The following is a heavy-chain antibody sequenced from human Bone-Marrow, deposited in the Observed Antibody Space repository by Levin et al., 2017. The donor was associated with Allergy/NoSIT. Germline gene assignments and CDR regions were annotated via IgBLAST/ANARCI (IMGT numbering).Heavy chain of an antibody. CDR2: INPRGGST. CDR1: GYSFTSYY. CDR3: ARDLSGGLPDAFDI. D-gene: IGHD1-1*01. J-gene: IGHJ3*02. Sequence: ASVKVSCKASGYSFTSYYLHWVRQAPGQGLECMAIINPRGGSTTYAQTFQGRVTMTSDTSTSTVYMELTSLRSEDTAVYYCARDLSGGLPDAFDIWGQGTIVSVSS. V-gene: IGHV1-46*01.